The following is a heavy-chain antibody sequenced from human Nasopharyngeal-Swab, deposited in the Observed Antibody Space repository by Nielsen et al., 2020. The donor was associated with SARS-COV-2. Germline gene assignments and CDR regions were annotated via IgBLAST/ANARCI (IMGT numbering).Heavy chain of an antibody. Sequence: WVRQAPGQGLEWMGWINTNTGNPTYAQGFTGRFVFSLDTSVSTAYLQIGSLKAEDTAVYYCARDAVGATIGFFYYWGQGTLVTVSS. V-gene: IGHV7-4-1*01. D-gene: IGHD1-26*01. CDR2: INTNTGNP. CDR3: ARDAVGATIGFFYY. J-gene: IGHJ4*02.